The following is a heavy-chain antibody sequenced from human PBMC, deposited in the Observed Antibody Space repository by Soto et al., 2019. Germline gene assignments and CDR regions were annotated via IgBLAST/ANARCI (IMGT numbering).Heavy chain of an antibody. Sequence: PGGSLRLSCAASGFIFNNYAMSWVRQAPGKGLEWVSFISAGGGSPNYADSVKGRFTISRDNSKNMVYLQMNSLRAEDTAVYYCAKDGEFYDFVNGYYLTGHYFDYWGQGTPVTVSS. D-gene: IGHD3-3*01. CDR3: AKDGEFYDFVNGYYLTGHYFDY. CDR2: ISAGGGSP. J-gene: IGHJ4*02. CDR1: GFIFNNYA. V-gene: IGHV3-23*01.